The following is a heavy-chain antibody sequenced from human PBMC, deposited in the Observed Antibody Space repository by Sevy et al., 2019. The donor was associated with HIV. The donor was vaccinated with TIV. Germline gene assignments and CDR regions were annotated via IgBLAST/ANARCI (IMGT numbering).Heavy chain of an antibody. J-gene: IGHJ6*02. CDR1: GFKFSDHY. CDR3: VRDSYFYGMDV. V-gene: IGHV3-72*01. Sequence: GGSLRLSCAASGFKFSDHYMDWVRQAPGKGLEWVDRSRNKANSYSTEYAASVKGRFTISRDDSKNSLYLRMNSLRTEDTAVYYCVRDSYFYGMDVWGQGTTVTVSS. CDR2: SRNKANSYST.